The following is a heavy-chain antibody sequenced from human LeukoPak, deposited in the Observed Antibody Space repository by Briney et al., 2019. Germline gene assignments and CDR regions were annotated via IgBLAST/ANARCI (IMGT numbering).Heavy chain of an antibody. CDR1: GGSISGYY. Sequence: PSETLSLTCTVSGGSISGYYWSWIRQPPGKGLEWIGYIYYSGSTYYNPSLKSRVTISVDTSKNQFSLKLSSVTAADTAVYYCARVDYYDSTQNPYFDYWGQGTLVTVSS. CDR3: ARVDYYDSTQNPYFDY. V-gene: IGHV4-30-4*01. CDR2: IYYSGST. D-gene: IGHD3-22*01. J-gene: IGHJ4*02.